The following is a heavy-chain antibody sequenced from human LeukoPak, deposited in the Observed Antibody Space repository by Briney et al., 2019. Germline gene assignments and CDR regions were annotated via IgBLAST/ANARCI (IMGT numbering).Heavy chain of an antibody. D-gene: IGHD1-26*01. V-gene: IGHV3-21*01. CDR3: ARGPRVGATTSPFDY. J-gene: IGHJ4*02. CDR2: ISSSSSYI. Sequence: GGSLRPSCAASGFTFSTYSMNWVRQAPGKGLEWVSSISSSSSYIYYADSVKGRFTISRDNAKNSLYLQMNSLRAEDTAVYYCARGPRVGATTSPFDYWGQGTLVTVSS. CDR1: GFTFSTYS.